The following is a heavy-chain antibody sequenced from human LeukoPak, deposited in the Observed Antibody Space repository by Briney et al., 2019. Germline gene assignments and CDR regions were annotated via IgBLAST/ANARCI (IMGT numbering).Heavy chain of an antibody. CDR3: ATHRPRGSGSEPVDY. J-gene: IGHJ4*02. CDR1: GFTFSDYY. D-gene: IGHD3-10*01. Sequence: GGSLRLSCAASGFTFSDYYMSWIRQAPGKGLEWVSYISSSGSTIYYADSVKGRFTISRDNAKNSLYLQMNSLRAEDTAVYYCATHRPRGSGSEPVDYWGQGTLVTVSS. CDR2: ISSSGSTI. V-gene: IGHV3-11*01.